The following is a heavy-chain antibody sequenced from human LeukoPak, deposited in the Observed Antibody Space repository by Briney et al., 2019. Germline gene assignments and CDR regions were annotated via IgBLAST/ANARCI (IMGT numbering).Heavy chain of an antibody. Sequence: PSETLSLTCTVSGGSISSSSYYWGWIRQPPGKGLEWIGSIYYSGSTYYNPSLKSRVTISVDTSKNQFSLKLSSVTAADTAVYYCAREQGYSSGWYSGLDYWGQGTLVTVSS. V-gene: IGHV4-39*07. D-gene: IGHD6-19*01. CDR1: GGSISSSSYY. CDR3: AREQGYSSGWYSGLDY. J-gene: IGHJ4*02. CDR2: IYYSGST.